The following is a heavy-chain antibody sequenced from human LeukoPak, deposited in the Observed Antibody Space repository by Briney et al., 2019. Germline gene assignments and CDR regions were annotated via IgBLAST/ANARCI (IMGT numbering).Heavy chain of an antibody. CDR3: ARGLDSSGWYPHYYYYGMDV. J-gene: IGHJ6*02. CDR2: MNPNSGNT. Sequence: ASVKVSCKASGYTFTSYDINWVRQATGQGLEWMGWMNPNSGNTGYAQKFQGRVTMTRNTSISTAYMELSSLRSEDTAVYYCARGLDSSGWYPHYYYYGMDVWGQGTTVTVSS. CDR1: GYTFTSYD. V-gene: IGHV1-8*01. D-gene: IGHD6-19*01.